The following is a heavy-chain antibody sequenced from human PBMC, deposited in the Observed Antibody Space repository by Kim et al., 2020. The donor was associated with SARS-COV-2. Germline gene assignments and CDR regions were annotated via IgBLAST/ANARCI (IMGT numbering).Heavy chain of an antibody. Sequence: TDYAAPVKGRFTNSRDDSKNTLYLQMNSLKTEDTAVYYCTTEGGFGESINWGQGTLVTVSS. V-gene: IGHV3-15*01. D-gene: IGHD3-10*01. CDR3: TTEGGFGESIN. J-gene: IGHJ4*02. CDR2: T.